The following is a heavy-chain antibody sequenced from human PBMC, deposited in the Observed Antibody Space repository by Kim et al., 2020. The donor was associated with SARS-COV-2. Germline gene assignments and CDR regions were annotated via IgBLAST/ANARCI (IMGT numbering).Heavy chain of an antibody. CDR3: ATHIPYGIKHFDS. CDR2: IIPFFKTI. Sequence: SVKVSCKASGDTFSSSALSWVRQTPGQGLEWMGVIIPFFKTINYAQKFQDRVTITADASTSTVYLELASLRSDDTAVYYCATHIPYGIKHFDSWGQGTL. D-gene: IGHD4-17*01. CDR1: GDTFSSSA. J-gene: IGHJ4*02. V-gene: IGHV1-69*13.